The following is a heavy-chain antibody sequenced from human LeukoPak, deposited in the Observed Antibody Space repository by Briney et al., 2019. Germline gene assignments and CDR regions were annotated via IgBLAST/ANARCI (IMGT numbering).Heavy chain of an antibody. CDR3: AKRGEDADYFDY. CDR2: IRGSGGST. J-gene: IGHJ4*02. Sequence: LGGSLRLSCAASGFTFSSYAMNWVRQAPGKGLEWVSAIRGSGGSTYYTDSVKGRFTISRDNSKNTLYLQMNSLKAEDTAVYYCAKRGEDADYFDYWGQGTLVTVSS. CDR1: GFTFSSYA. V-gene: IGHV3-23*01. D-gene: IGHD3-10*01.